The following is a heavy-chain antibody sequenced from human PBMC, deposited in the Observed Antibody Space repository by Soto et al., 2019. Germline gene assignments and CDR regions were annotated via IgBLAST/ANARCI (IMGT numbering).Heavy chain of an antibody. J-gene: IGHJ4*02. CDR3: GRGPDPYYDSSGYAFDY. V-gene: IGHV1-2*04. D-gene: IGHD3-22*01. CDR2: INPNSGGT. CDR1: GYTFTGYY. Sequence: ASVKVSCKASGYTFTGYYMHWVRQAPGQGLEWMGWINPNSGGTNYAQKFQGWVTMTRDTSISTAYMELSRLRSDDTAVYYCGRGPDPYYDSSGYAFDYWGQGTLVTVSS.